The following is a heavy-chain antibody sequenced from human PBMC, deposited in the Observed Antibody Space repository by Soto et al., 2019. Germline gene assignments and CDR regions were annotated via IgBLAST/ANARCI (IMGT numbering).Heavy chain of an antibody. Sequence: EVQLVESGGGLVKPGGSLRLSCAASGFTFTNAWINWVRQAPGKGLEWVGRIKSKTDGGTTDYAEPVKGRFAISRDDSNNMVYLQMNSLKIEDTAVYYCTTHSYSTIIIVRFDYWGHGTLVTVSS. D-gene: IGHD3-22*01. V-gene: IGHV3-15*07. CDR2: IKSKTDGGTT. J-gene: IGHJ4*01. CDR1: GFTFTNAW. CDR3: TTHSYSTIIIVRFDY.